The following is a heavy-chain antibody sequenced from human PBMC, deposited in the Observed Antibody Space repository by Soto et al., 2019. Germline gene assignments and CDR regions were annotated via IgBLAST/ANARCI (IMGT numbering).Heavy chain of an antibody. V-gene: IGHV1-69*01. J-gene: IGHJ5*02. CDR3: ARDKRSSHCGNSGGGFDP. CDR2: IIPIFGTA. D-gene: IGHD2-21*02. Sequence: QVQLVQSGAEVKKPGSSVKVSCKASGGTFSSYAISWVRQAPGQGLEWMGGIIPIFGTANYAQKFQGRVTITADESTSTAYMELSSLRSEDTAVYYCARDKRSSHCGNSGGGFDPWGQGTLVTVSS. CDR1: GGTFSSYA.